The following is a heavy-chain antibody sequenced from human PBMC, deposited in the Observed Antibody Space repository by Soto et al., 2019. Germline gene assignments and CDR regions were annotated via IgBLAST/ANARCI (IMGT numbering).Heavy chain of an antibody. V-gene: IGHV3-30*18. Sequence: GGTLRLSCAASGFTFSSYGMHWVRQAPGKGLEWVAVVPYDGSNKYYADSVKGRFTISRDNSKNTLNLQMNSLRAEDTAVYYCAKGKGRNYYYGWDGYDKETTVAASS. CDR1: GFTFSSYG. D-gene: IGHD3-10*01. CDR3: AKGKGRNYYYGWDG. CDR2: VPYDGSNK. J-gene: IGHJ6*04.